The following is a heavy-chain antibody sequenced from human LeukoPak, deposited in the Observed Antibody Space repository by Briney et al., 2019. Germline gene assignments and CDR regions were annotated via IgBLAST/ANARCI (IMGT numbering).Heavy chain of an antibody. J-gene: IGHJ4*02. CDR1: GFTFSIYA. V-gene: IGHV3-23*01. CDR3: AKAQQWLVRGAYFDY. CDR2: ISGSGGST. Sequence: GGSLRLSCAASGFTFSIYAMSWVRQAPGKGLEWVSAISGSGGSTYYADSVKGRFTISRDNSKNTLYLQMNSPRAEDTAVYYCAKAQQWLVRGAYFDYWGQGTLVTVSS. D-gene: IGHD6-19*01.